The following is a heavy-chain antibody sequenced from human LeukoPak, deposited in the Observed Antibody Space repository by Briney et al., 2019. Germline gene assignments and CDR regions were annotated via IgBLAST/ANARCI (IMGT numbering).Heavy chain of an antibody. CDR3: ARGLGDYNTDWFPVSGY. J-gene: IGHJ4*02. Sequence: GALVKVSCKASGYTFTTYDMTWVRQATGQGLEWMGWMNPDSGDTGYAQKFQGRVTMTRNTAINTAYMELSSLGSEDTAIYYCARGLGDYNTDWFPVSGYWGQGTLVTVSS. CDR1: GYTFTTYD. CDR2: MNPDSGDT. D-gene: IGHD3-9*01. V-gene: IGHV1-8*01.